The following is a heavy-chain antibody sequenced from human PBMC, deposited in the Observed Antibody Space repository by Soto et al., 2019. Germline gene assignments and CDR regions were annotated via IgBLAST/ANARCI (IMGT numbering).Heavy chain of an antibody. J-gene: IGHJ6*02. V-gene: IGHV1-3*01. CDR2: INAGNGNT. CDR1: GYTFTSYA. Sequence: ASVKVSCKASGYTFTSYAMHWVRQAPGQRLEWMGWINAGNGNTKYSQKFQGRVTITRDTSASTAYMELSSLRSEDTAVYYCARDLFPLLWFGEIPFYYYGMDVWGQGTTVTVPS. D-gene: IGHD3-10*01. CDR3: ARDLFPLLWFGEIPFYYYGMDV.